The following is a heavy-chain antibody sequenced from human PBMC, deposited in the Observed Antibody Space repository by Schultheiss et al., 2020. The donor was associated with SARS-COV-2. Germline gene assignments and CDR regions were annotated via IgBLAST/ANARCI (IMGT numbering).Heavy chain of an antibody. CDR3: AREDYDILTGYYKLDP. D-gene: IGHD3-9*01. J-gene: IGHJ5*02. CDR2: IYYSGST. V-gene: IGHV4-61*01. CDR1: GGSVSSGSYY. Sequence: SETLSLTCTVSGGSVSSGSYYWSWIRQPPGRGLEWIGYIYYSGSTNYNPSLKSRVTISVDMSKNQFSLKLSSVTAADTAVYYCAREDYDILTGYYKLDPWGQGTLVTVSS.